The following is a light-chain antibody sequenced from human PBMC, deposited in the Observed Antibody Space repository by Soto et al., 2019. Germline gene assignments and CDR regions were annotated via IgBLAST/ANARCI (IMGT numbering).Light chain of an antibody. V-gene: IGKV1-6*01. Sequence: AIQMTQSPTSLSASVGYRVIITCRASQDISKDLGWYQQKPGKAPKFLIYSATSTQSGVPSTFSGSGFGTDFTLTISSLQPEDFATYYCLQDHDYPRTFGQGTKVEF. CDR3: LQDHDYPRT. CDR2: SAT. CDR1: QDISKD. J-gene: IGKJ1*01.